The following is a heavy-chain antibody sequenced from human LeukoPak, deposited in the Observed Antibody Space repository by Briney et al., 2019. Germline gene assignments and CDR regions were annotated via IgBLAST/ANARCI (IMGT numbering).Heavy chain of an antibody. CDR3: TTETNGRHYDY. V-gene: IGHV3-21*06. D-gene: IGHD1-14*01. Sequence: GGSLRLSCTTSGLTFSTSGFNWVRQAPGKGLEWVASIGPTGFDRYHADSIKGRFTISRDNANNFLYLQMDSLRAEDTAVYYCTTETNGRHYDYWGQGTLLTVSS. CDR2: IGPTGFDR. J-gene: IGHJ4*02. CDR1: GLTFSTSG.